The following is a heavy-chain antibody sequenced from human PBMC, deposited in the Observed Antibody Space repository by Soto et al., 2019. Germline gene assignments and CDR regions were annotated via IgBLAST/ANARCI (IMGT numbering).Heavy chain of an antibody. J-gene: IGHJ4*02. CDR2: IYSGGST. CDR3: AREQFLEWLSVYYFDY. CDR1: GFTVSSNY. Sequence: PGGSLRLSCAASGFTVSSNYMSWVRQAPGKGLEWVSVIYSGGSTYYADSVKGRFTISRDNSKNRLYLQMNSLRAEDTAVYYCAREQFLEWLSVYYFDYWGQGTLVTVSS. D-gene: IGHD3-3*01. V-gene: IGHV3-66*01.